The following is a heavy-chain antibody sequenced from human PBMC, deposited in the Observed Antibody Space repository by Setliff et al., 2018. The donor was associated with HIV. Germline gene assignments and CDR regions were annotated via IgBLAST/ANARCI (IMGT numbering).Heavy chain of an antibody. J-gene: IGHJ6*03. CDR3: ARGLGDYGSGSYWIYYYYYMDV. V-gene: IGHV4-34*01. CDR2: INHSGST. CDR1: GGSFSDYY. Sequence: SETLSLTCAVYGGSFSDYYWSWIRQPPGKGLEWIGEINHSGSTDYNPSLKSRGTISVDTSKNQFSLKLSSVTAADTAVYYCARGLGDYGSGSYWIYYYYYMDVWGKGTTVTVSS. D-gene: IGHD3-10*01.